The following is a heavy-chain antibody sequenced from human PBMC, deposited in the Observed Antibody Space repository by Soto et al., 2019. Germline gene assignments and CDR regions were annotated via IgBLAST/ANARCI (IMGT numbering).Heavy chain of an antibody. J-gene: IGHJ4*02. D-gene: IGHD2-8*02. CDR1: GGSFSGYY. CDR2: INHSGST. V-gene: IGHV4-34*01. Sequence: SETLSLTCDVYGGSFSGYYWTWIRQPPGMGLEWIGEINHSGSTNYNPSLKSRVTISVDTSKNQFSLKLTSVTAADTAVYYCARDKITGLFDYWGQGTLVTVSS. CDR3: ARDKITGLFDY.